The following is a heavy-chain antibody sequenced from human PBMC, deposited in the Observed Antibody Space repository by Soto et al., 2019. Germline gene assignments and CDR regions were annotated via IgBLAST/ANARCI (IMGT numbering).Heavy chain of an antibody. V-gene: IGHV3-33*01. J-gene: IGHJ4*01. D-gene: IGHD2-21*02. CDR2: IWHDGSNE. CDR1: GFPFNNYA. Sequence: GSLRLSCAASGFPFNNYAMHWVRQAPGKGLERVAVIWHDGSNEHYADYVKGRFRIARDNSNNTLQLQMNSLRGEDTALYYCARDDVSMVTTCLYYWGLGTLVTVSS. CDR3: ARDDVSMVTTCLYY.